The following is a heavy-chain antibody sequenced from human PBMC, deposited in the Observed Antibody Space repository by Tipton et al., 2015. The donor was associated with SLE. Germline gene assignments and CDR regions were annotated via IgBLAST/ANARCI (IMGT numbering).Heavy chain of an antibody. CDR3: ARDPGMSRYLDGRYFDY. V-gene: IGHV4-31*03. CDR2: LYYSGST. D-gene: IGHD3-9*01. Sequence: TLSLTCTVSGVSISSGGHYWSWLRQLPGKGLEWIGYLYYSGSTEYNPSLKSRVTISIDSSKSQLSLNQRSVTAADTAVYYCARDPGMSRYLDGRYFDYWGRGTQVTVSS. J-gene: IGHJ4*02. CDR1: GVSISSGGHY.